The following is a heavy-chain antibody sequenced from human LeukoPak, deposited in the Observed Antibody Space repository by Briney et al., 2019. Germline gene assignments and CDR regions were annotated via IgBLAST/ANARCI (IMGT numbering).Heavy chain of an antibody. CDR3: ARSRYDSSGYYGIIGG. CDR2: ITSSSIYT. D-gene: IGHD3-22*01. J-gene: IGHJ4*02. Sequence: GGSLRLSCAASGFTFSDHYMDWVRQAPGKGLEWVSSITSSSIYTYYADSVKGRFTISRDNAKNSLYLEMNSLRAEDTAVYYCARSRYDSSGYYGIIGGWGQGTLVTVSS. V-gene: IGHV3-11*06. CDR1: GFTFSDHY.